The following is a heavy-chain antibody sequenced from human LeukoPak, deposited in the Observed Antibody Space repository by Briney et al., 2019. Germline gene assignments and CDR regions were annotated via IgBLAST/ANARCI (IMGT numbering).Heavy chain of an antibody. CDR2: IRYDGTNK. CDR1: GFAFSNYG. J-gene: IGHJ4*02. V-gene: IGHV3-30*02. Sequence: GGSLRLSCAAYGFAFSNYGMHWVRQAPGKGLEWVAFIRYDGTNKYYADSVKGRFTISRDNSKNTLYLQMNSLRAEDTAVYYCAKDTYDSSGYYRRFDYWGQGTLVTVSS. CDR3: AKDTYDSSGYYRRFDY. D-gene: IGHD3-22*01.